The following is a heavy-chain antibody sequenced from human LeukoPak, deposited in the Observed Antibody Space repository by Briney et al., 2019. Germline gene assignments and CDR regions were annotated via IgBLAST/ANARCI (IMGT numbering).Heavy chain of an antibody. J-gene: IGHJ5*02. CDR2: ISYDGSNK. D-gene: IGHD6-19*01. CDR3: ARAAAVTGAFRDNWFDP. Sequence: GGSLRLSCAASGFTFSSYAMHWVRQAPGKGLEWVAVISYDGSNKYYADSVKGRFTISRDNSKNTLYLQMNGLRHEDTAVYFCARAAAVTGAFRDNWFDPWGQGTLVTVSS. CDR1: GFTFSSYA. V-gene: IGHV3-30*04.